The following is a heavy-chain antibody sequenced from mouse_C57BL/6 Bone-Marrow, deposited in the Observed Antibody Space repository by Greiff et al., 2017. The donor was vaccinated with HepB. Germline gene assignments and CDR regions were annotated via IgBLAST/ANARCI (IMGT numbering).Heavy chain of an antibody. D-gene: IGHD1-1*01. J-gene: IGHJ3*01. V-gene: IGHV1-72*01. CDR1: GYTFTSYW. Sequence: VQLQQPGAELVKPGASVKLSCKASGYTFTSYWMHWVKQRPGRGLEWIGRIDPNSGGTKYNEKFKSKATLTVDKPSSTAYMRLSSLTSEDSAVYYCARHYGSSYRAWFAYWGQGTLVTVSA. CDR3: ARHYGSSYRAWFAY. CDR2: IDPNSGGT.